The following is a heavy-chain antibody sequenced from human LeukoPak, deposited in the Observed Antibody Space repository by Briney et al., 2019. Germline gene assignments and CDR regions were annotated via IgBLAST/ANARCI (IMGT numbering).Heavy chain of an antibody. CDR2: ISGSGGST. D-gene: IGHD1-14*01. V-gene: IGHV3-23*01. Sequence: GGSLRLSCAASGFTFSDYAMSWVRQEPGKGLEWVSTISGSGGSTYYADSVKGRFTISRDSSKNTLYLQMNNLRPEDTAVYYCAKLHNLNCDYWGLGALVTVSS. CDR1: GFTFSDYA. J-gene: IGHJ4*02. CDR3: AKLHNLNCDY.